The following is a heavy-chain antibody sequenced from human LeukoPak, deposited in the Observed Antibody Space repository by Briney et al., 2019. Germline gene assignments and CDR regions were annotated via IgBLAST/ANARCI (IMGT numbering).Heavy chain of an antibody. CDR3: ARLDYGDYFNY. CDR1: GGSISSSSYY. Sequence: SETLSLTCSVSGGSISSSSYYWGWIRQPPGKGLEWIGIINYSGSTLYDPSLKSRVTMSVDTSKNQFSLKLSSVTAADTAVYYCARLDYGDYFNYWGQGTLVTVSS. CDR2: INYSGST. J-gene: IGHJ4*02. D-gene: IGHD4-17*01. V-gene: IGHV4-39*07.